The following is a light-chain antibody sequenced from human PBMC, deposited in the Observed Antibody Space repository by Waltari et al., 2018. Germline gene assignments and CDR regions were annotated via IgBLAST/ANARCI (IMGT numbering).Light chain of an antibody. V-gene: IGLV2-11*01. CDR3: CSYAASVHWL. Sequence: QSALTQPRSVSGSPGQSVTISCTGTSSDVGGYNYVSWYQPHPGRAPNLIIYDVDKRPSGVPDRFFGSKSGNTASLTISGLQADDESDFYCCSYAASVHWLFGGGTKVTVL. CDR1: SSDVGGYNY. J-gene: IGLJ3*02. CDR2: DVD.